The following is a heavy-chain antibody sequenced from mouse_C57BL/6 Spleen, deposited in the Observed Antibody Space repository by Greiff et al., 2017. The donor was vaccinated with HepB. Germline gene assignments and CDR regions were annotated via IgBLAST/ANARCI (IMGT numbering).Heavy chain of an antibody. CDR3: ARDCYYFDY. CDR2: IYPGDGDT. J-gene: IGHJ2*01. Sequence: VQLQQSGPELVKPGASVKISCKASGYAFSSSWMNWVKQRPGKRLEWIGRIYPGDGDTNYNGKFKGKATLTADKSSSTAYMQLSSLTSEDSAVYFCARDCYYFDYWGQGTTLTVSS. CDR1: GYAFSSSW. V-gene: IGHV1-82*01.